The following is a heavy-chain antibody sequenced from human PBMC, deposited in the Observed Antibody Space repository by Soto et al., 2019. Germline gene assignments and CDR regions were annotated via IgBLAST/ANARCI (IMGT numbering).Heavy chain of an antibody. Sequence: PGGSLRLSCAASGFTFNSYWMSWVRQAPGKGLEWVANIKQDGSEKYYVDSVKGRFTISRDNAKNSLYLQLNSLRAEDTAVDYRAGEKRAAAGLAGGGQGTTVPVS. V-gene: IGHV3-7*05. J-gene: IGHJ6*02. D-gene: IGHD6-25*01. CDR2: IKQDGSEK. CDR3: AGEKRAAAGLAG. CDR1: GFTFNSYW.